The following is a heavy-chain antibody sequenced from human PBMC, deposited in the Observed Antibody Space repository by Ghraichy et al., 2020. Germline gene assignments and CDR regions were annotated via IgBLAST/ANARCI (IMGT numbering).Heavy chain of an antibody. CDR3: ARMAPEEHIFDP. CDR1: GGSISSYY. J-gene: IGHJ5*02. V-gene: IGHV4-59*01. D-gene: IGHD1/OR15-1a*01. Sequence: SETLSLTCTVSGGSISSYYWSWIRQPPGKGLEWIGYIYYSGSTNYNPSLKSRVTISVDTSKNQFSLKLSSVTAADTAVYYCARMAPEEHIFDPWGQGTLVTVSS. CDR2: IYYSGST.